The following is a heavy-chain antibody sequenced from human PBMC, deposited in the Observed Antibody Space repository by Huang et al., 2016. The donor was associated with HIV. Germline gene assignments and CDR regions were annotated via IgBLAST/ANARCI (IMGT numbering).Heavy chain of an antibody. Sequence: QLQLQESGPGLVKPSETLSLTCTVSGGSIRSDNYYWGWIRQPPGKGLAWIGSIYYSVITHYNPSLKRRVTIPVDTSKNHFSLRMRSVTAADTAGYYCARLPGSITMIRGVITDPYWGQGTLVTVSS. D-gene: IGHD3-10*01. CDR2: IYYSVIT. CDR1: GGSIRSDNYY. CDR3: ARLPGSITMIRGVITDPY. V-gene: IGHV4-39*02. J-gene: IGHJ4*02.